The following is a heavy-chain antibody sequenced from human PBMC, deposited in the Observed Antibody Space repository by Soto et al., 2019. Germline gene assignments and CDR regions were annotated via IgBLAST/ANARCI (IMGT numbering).Heavy chain of an antibody. Sequence: SETLSLTCAVYGGSFSGYYWSWIRQPPGKGLEWIGEINHSGSTNYNPSLKSRVTISVDTSKNQFSLKLSSVTAADTAVYYCARGWYSSSSRGIWYFDLWGRGTLVTVSS. CDR1: GGSFSGYY. CDR3: ARGWYSSSSRGIWYFDL. D-gene: IGHD6-6*01. V-gene: IGHV4-34*01. J-gene: IGHJ2*01. CDR2: INHSGST.